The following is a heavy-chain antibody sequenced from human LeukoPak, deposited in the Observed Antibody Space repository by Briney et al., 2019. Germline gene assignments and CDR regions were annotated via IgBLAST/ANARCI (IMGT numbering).Heavy chain of an antibody. CDR2: INSSGAT. V-gene: IGHV4-34*01. Sequence: ETLSLTCAVYGGSFSGYYWSWIRQPPGKGLEWIGEINSSGATNYNPSLKSRVTISVDTSKNQFSLKLSSVTAADTAVYYCARGGIVVVPAAKSSGLGGTWFDPWGQGTLVTVSS. CDR1: GGSFSGYY. D-gene: IGHD2-2*01. CDR3: ARGGIVVVPAAKSSGLGGTWFDP. J-gene: IGHJ5*02.